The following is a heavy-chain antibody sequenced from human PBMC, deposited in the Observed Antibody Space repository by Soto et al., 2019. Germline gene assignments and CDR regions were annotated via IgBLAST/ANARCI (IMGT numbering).Heavy chain of an antibody. CDR1: GLSITNNY. Sequence: QVHLQESGPGLVKPSETLSLTCTVSGLSITNNYWSWIRQPPGKGLGWIGFIYYTGNTNYAPSLKSRVTMSVDTSKNQFSLNLASLTAADTAIYYCARANWYSEYWGQGTLVIVSS. V-gene: IGHV4-59*13. J-gene: IGHJ4*02. CDR3: ARANWYSEY. CDR2: IYYTGNT. D-gene: IGHD1-1*01.